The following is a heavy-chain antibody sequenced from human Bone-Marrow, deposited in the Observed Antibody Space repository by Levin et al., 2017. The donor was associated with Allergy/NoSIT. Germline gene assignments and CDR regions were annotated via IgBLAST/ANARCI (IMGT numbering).Heavy chain of an antibody. D-gene: IGHD3-3*01. CDR2: IIPIFGTA. CDR3: AGGSGFTIFGVVHPSFDY. Sequence: KISCKASGGTFSSYAISWVRQAPGQGLEWMGGIIPIFGTANYAQKFQGRVTITADESTSTAYMELSSLGSEDTAVYYCAGGSGFTIFGVVHPSFDYWGQGTLVTVSS. J-gene: IGHJ4*02. V-gene: IGHV1-69*01. CDR1: GGTFSSYA.